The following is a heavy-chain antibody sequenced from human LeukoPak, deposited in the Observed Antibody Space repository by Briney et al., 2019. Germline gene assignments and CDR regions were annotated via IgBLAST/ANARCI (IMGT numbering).Heavy chain of an antibody. J-gene: IGHJ4*02. Sequence: SETLSLTCTVSGGSISSSSYYWGWIRPPPGKGLEWIGSIYYSGSTYYNPSLKSRVTISVDTAKNPSSLKLSSVTAADTAVYYCARLQVPAAKPRNFDYWGQGTLVTVSS. CDR2: IYYSGST. V-gene: IGHV4-39*01. CDR1: GGSISSSSYY. CDR3: ARLQVPAAKPRNFDY. D-gene: IGHD2-2*01.